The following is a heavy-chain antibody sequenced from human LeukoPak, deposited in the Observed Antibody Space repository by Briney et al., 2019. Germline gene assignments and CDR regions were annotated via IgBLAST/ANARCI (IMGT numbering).Heavy chain of an antibody. D-gene: IGHD3-3*01. Sequence: GGSLRLSCAGSGFTFRGYAMQWVRQAPGKGLERVAGISDNGSHKFYADSVKGRSTISRNNAKNTLHLQINSLNAEDTAVYYCARGGYYGSGRYYFDSWGQGTLVTVSS. CDR1: GFTFRGYA. CDR3: ARGGYYGSGRYYFDS. V-gene: IGHV3-30*04. J-gene: IGHJ4*02. CDR2: ISDNGSHK.